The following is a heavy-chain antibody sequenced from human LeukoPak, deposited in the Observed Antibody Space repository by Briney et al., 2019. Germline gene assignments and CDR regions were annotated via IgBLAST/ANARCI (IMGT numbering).Heavy chain of an antibody. V-gene: IGHV4-59*11. Sequence: SETLSLTCTVSNDSISPLYWGWIRQPPGKGLELIGYIFYSGTTNFNPSLKSRVTLSVDTSKNQFSLRLNSVTAADTAVYYCARGGSAAKYYFDSWGQGTLVTVSS. CDR3: ARGGSAAKYYFDS. CDR1: NDSISPLY. CDR2: IFYSGTT. J-gene: IGHJ4*02. D-gene: IGHD6-13*01.